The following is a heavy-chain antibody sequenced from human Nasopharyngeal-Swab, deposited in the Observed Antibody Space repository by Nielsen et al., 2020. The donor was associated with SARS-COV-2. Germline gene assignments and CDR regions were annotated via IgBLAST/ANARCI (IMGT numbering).Heavy chain of an antibody. CDR2: ISGSGEST. V-gene: IGHV3-23*01. D-gene: IGHD4-17*01. Sequence: GESLKISCAASGFTFSNYAMTWVRPAPGKGLEWVSAISGSGESTYYADSVKGRFTISRDNSKNTLYLQMNSLRAEDTAVYYCARGDTVTILTHFDYWCQGTLVTVSS. CDR3: ARGDTVTILTHFDY. CDR1: GFTFSNYA. J-gene: IGHJ4*02.